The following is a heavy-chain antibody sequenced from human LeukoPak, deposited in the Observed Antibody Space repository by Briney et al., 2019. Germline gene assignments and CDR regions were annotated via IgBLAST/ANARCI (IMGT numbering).Heavy chain of an antibody. CDR2: VNPNSGDT. V-gene: IGHV1-8*01. J-gene: IGHJ5*02. CDR1: GYSFNTYE. Sequence: ASVKVSCKTSGYSFNTYEINWVRQATGQGLEWMGWVNPNSGDTDYAQKFQGRLTMTRNTSISTAYMELSGVRLEDTAVYYCSRGPRFDPWGQGTQVTVSS. CDR3: SRGPRFDP.